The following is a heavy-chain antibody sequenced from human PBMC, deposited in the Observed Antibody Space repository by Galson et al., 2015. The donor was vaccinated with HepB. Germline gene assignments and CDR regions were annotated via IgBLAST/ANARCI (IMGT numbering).Heavy chain of an antibody. V-gene: IGHV4-34*01. CDR3: ARGVFLWGAALGYFDL. Sequence: SETLSLTCAGYGGSFSGYYWSWIRQPPGKGLEWIGEINHSGSTNYNPSLKSRVTISVDTSKNQFSLKLSSVTAADTAVYYCARGVFLWGAALGYFDLWGRGTLVTVSS. CDR2: INHSGST. J-gene: IGHJ2*01. CDR1: GGSFSGYY. D-gene: IGHD6-13*01.